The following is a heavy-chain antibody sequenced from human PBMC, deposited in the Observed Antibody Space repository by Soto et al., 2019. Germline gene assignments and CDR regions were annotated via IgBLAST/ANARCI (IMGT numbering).Heavy chain of an antibody. CDR2: IIVLFGTP. D-gene: IGHD6-19*01. J-gene: IGHJ6*02. Sequence: AVKFSCKASGSFRNYAISWVRRAPGQGLECMGGIIVLFGTPNYAQKFQDRVTITADEATSTAYMEFRSLKSDDTAVYYCARNHRSGWSQAPYYHYGLDVWGQGTTVTVSS. CDR1: GSFRNYA. V-gene: IGHV1-69*13. CDR3: ARNHRSGWSQAPYYHYGLDV.